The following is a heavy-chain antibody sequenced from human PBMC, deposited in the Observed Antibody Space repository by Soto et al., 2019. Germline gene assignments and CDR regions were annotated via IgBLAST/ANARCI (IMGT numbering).Heavy chain of an antibody. CDR2: ISGSGGST. J-gene: IGHJ3*02. Sequence: PGGSLRLSCAASGFTFSSYAMSWVRQAPGKGLEWVSAISGSGGSTYYADSVKGRFTISRDNSKNTLYLQMNSLRAEDTAVYYCAAGSLRYFDWEGNDAFDIWGQGTMVTVSS. CDR3: AAGSLRYFDWEGNDAFDI. V-gene: IGHV3-23*01. D-gene: IGHD3-9*01. CDR1: GFTFSSYA.